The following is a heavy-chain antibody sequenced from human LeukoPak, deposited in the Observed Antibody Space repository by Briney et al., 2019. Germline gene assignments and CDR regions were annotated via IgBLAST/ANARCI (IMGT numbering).Heavy chain of an antibody. V-gene: IGHV1-69*05. Sequence: GSSVKVSCKASGGTFSSYAISWVRQAPGQGLEWIGGIIPIFGTANYAQKFQGRVTITTDESTSTAYMELSSLRSEDTAVYYCAKVVGIAAAGTGYWGQGTLVTVSS. D-gene: IGHD6-13*01. CDR3: AKVVGIAAAGTGY. CDR2: IIPIFGTA. CDR1: GGTFSSYA. J-gene: IGHJ4*02.